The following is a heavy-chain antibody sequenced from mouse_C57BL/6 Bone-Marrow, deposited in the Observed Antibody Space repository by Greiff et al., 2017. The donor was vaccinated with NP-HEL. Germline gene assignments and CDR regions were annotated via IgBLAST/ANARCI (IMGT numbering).Heavy chain of an antibody. J-gene: IGHJ3*01. V-gene: IGHV14-4*01. CDR2: IDPENGDT. CDR1: GFNIKDDY. D-gene: IGHD2-1*01. Sequence: VQLQQSGAELVRPGASVKLSCTASGFNIKDDYMHWVKQRPEQGLEWIGWIDPENGDTEYASKFQGKATITADTSSNTAYLQLSSLTSEDTDVYYCTTPIYYGNYEFAYWGQGTLVTVSA. CDR3: TTPIYYGNYEFAY.